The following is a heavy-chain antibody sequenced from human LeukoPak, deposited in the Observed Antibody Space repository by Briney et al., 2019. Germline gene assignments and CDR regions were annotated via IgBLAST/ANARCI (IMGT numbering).Heavy chain of an antibody. CDR2: IYSGGPT. CDR1: GFPVGRSY. V-gene: IGHV3-66*02. CDR3: ARSPSLYYFEN. J-gene: IGHJ4*02. Sequence: GGSLKLSCAASGFPVGRSYMTWVRQAPGKGLDWVSTIYSGGPTYYADSVKGRFTISRGNSKNTLYLLMNSLRIEDTAVYYCARSPSLYYFENWGQGTLVTVSS.